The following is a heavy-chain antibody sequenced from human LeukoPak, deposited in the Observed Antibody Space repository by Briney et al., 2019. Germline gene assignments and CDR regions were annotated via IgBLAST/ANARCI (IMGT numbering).Heavy chain of an antibody. J-gene: IGHJ4*02. CDR3: AKDDLGYCSGGSCYLVPYYFDY. Sequence: GGSLRLSCAASGFTFSSYWMHWVRQAPGKGLVWVSRINSDGSSTSYADSVKGRFTISRDNSKNTLYLQMNSLRAEDTAVYYCAKDDLGYCSGGSCYLVPYYFDYWGQGTLVTVSS. CDR2: INSDGSST. CDR1: GFTFSSYW. D-gene: IGHD2-15*01. V-gene: IGHV3-74*01.